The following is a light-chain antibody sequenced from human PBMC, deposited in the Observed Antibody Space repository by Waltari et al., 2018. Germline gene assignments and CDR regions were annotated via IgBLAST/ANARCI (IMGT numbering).Light chain of an antibody. CDR2: DAS. V-gene: IGKV3-11*01. J-gene: IGKJ3*01. CDR1: QSVNKY. Sequence: EIVLTQSPATLSMSPGERPPLPCRASQSVNKYLAWYQQRPGQAPRLLIYDASNRATGIPARFSGSGSGTEFTLTISSLEPEDFALYYCQHRGTWPLSFGPGTTV. CDR3: QHRGTWPLS.